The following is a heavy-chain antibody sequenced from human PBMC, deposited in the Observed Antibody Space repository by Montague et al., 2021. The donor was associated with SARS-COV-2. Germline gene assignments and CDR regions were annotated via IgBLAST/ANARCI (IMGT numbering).Heavy chain of an antibody. D-gene: IGHD5-18*01. CDR2: VFYSGST. CDR1: GASITAGGYS. V-gene: IGHV4-31*03. Sequence: TLSLTCTVSGASITAGGYSWTWIRQPPGQGLEWIGNVFYSGSTSYNPSLKSRVTISVDTSKNQFSLKLSSVTAADTAVYYCAREGGRIQHWFRGGDAFYIWGQGTLVTVSS. CDR3: AREGGRIQHWFRGGDAFYI. J-gene: IGHJ3*02.